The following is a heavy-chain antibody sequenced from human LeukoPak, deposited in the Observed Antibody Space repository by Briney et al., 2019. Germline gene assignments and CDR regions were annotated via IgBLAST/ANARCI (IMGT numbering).Heavy chain of an antibody. CDR1: GGSISSSNW. Sequence: KTSETLSLTCAVSGGSISSSNWWSWVRQPPGKGLEWIGEIYHSGSTNYNPSLKSRATISVDKSKNQFSLKLSSVTAADTAVYYCARGGPYYYDSSGYYSAFGYWGQGTLVTVSS. CDR2: IYHSGST. J-gene: IGHJ4*02. D-gene: IGHD3-22*01. CDR3: ARGGPYYYDSSGYYSAFGY. V-gene: IGHV4-4*02.